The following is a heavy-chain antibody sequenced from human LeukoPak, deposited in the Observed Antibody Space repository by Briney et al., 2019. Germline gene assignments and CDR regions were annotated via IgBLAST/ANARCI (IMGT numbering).Heavy chain of an antibody. CDR1: GFTFSSYA. J-gene: IGHJ4*02. Sequence: PGGPLRLSCAASGFTFSSYAMSWVRQAPGKGLEWVSAISGSGGSTYYADSVKGRFTISRDNSKNTLYLQMNSLRAEDTAVYYCAKAGDYSVYYFDYWGQGTLVTVSS. CDR3: AKAGDYSVYYFDY. CDR2: ISGSGGST. V-gene: IGHV3-23*01. D-gene: IGHD4-17*01.